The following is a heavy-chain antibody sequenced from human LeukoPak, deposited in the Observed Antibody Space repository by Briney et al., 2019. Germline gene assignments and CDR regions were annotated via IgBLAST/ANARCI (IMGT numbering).Heavy chain of an antibody. CDR3: ATDQPSELLLPDYYYGMDV. V-gene: IGHV1-24*01. D-gene: IGHD3-22*01. Sequence: ASVKASCKVSGYTLTELSMHWVRQAPGKGLEWMGGFDPEDGETIYAQKFQGRVTMTEDTSTDTAYMELSSLRSEDTAVYYCATDQPSELLLPDYYYGMDVWGQGTTVTVSS. J-gene: IGHJ6*02. CDR1: GYTLTELS. CDR2: FDPEDGET.